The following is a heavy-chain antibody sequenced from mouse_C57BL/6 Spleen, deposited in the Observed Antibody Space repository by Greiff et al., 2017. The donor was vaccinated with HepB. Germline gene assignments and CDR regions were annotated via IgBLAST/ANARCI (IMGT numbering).Heavy chain of an antibody. CDR1: GYTFTSYW. D-gene: IGHD1-1*01. J-gene: IGHJ2*01. Sequence: VQLQQSGTVLARPGASVKMSCKTSGYTFTSYWMHWVKQRPGQGLEWIGAIYPGNSDTSYNQKFKGKAKLTAVTSASTAYMELSSLTNEDSAVYYCTRSPTAVDYFDYWGQGTTLTVSS. CDR2: IYPGNSDT. V-gene: IGHV1-5*01. CDR3: TRSPTAVDYFDY.